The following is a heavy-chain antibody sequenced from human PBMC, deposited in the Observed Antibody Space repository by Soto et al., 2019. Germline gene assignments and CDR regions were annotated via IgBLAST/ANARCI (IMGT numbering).Heavy chain of an antibody. CDR2: IYYSGST. CDR1: GGFISGSSYF. J-gene: IGHJ4*02. CDR3: ATIPATTILTDY. V-gene: IGHV4-39*01. D-gene: IGHD2-2*02. Sequence: QLQLQESGPGLVKPSETRSLTCTVSGGFISGSSYFWGWIRQPPGKGLEWIGSIYYSGSTYYNPSLKSRVTISVDTSKNQFSLKLSSVTAADTAVYYCATIPATTILTDYWGQGTLVTVSS.